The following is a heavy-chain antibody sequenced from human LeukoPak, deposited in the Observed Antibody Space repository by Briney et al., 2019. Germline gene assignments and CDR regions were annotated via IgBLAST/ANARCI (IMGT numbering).Heavy chain of an antibody. CDR2: IIPIFGTA. J-gene: IGHJ3*02. V-gene: IGHV1-69*05. Sequence: ASVKVSCKASGGTFSSYAISWVRRAPGQGLEWMGGIIPIFGTANYAQKFQGRVTITTDESTSTAYMELSSLRSEDTAVYYCARGRTGYHDAFDIWGQGTMVTVSS. CDR3: ARGRTGYHDAFDI. D-gene: IGHD3-9*01. CDR1: GGTFSSYA.